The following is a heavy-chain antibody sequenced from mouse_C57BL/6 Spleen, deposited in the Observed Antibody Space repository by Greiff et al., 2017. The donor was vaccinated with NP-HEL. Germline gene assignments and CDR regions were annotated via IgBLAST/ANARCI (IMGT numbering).Heavy chain of an antibody. J-gene: IGHJ2*01. V-gene: IGHV5-12*01. Sequence: EVHLVESGGGLVQPGGSLKLSCAASGFTFSDYYMYWVRQTPEKRLEWVAYISNGCGSTYYPDTVKGRFTISRDNAKNTLYLQMSRLKSEDTAMYYCARQDGNYYFDYWGQGTTLTVSS. D-gene: IGHD2-1*01. CDR2: ISNGCGST. CDR1: GFTFSDYY. CDR3: ARQDGNYYFDY.